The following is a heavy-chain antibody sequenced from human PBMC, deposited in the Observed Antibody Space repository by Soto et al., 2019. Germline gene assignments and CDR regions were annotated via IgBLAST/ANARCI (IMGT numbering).Heavy chain of an antibody. V-gene: IGHV1-2*02. Sequence: ASVKVSCKASGYTFTGYYMHWVRQAPGQGLEWMGWINPNSGGTNYAQKFQGRVTMTRDTSISTAYMELSRLRSDDTAVYYCAITMGSRDKLLPHAYYFDYWGQGTLVTVSS. CDR3: AITMGSRDKLLPHAYYFDY. CDR1: GYTFTGYY. J-gene: IGHJ4*02. D-gene: IGHD2-15*01. CDR2: INPNSGGT.